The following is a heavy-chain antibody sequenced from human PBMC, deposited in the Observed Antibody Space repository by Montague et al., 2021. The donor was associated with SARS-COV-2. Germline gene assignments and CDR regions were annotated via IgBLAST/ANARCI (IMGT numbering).Heavy chain of an antibody. J-gene: IGHJ4*02. V-gene: IGHV4-59*01. CDR2: IYYSGST. CDR1: GGSISNYY. D-gene: IGHD6-19*01. Sequence: SETLSLTRTVSGGSISNYYWSWIRQPPGRGLEWIGYIYYSGSTDYSPSLKSRVTISLDTSKNQFSLKVTSVTAADTAVYYCARGASLAGRFDYWGQGILITVSS. CDR3: ARGASLAGRFDY.